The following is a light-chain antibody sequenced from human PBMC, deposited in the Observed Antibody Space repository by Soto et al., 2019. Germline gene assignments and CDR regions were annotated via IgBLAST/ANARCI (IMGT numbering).Light chain of an antibody. V-gene: IGKV4-1*01. J-gene: IGKJ1*01. CDR2: WAS. Sequence: DIVMTQSPDSLAVSLGERATINCKSSQSVLSNSNNKNYLTWYQQKPGQPPELLIYWASTRKSGVPDRFSGSGSGTDFTLTITSLQAEDVAVYYCQQYSSSPWTFGQGTRVEIK. CDR3: QQYSSSPWT. CDR1: QSVLSNSNNKNY.